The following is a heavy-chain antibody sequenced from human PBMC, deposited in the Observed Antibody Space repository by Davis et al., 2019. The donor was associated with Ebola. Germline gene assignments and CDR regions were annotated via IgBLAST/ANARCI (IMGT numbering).Heavy chain of an antibody. J-gene: IGHJ6*02. V-gene: IGHV4-4*07. Sequence: PGGSLRLSCTVSGGSISSYYWSWIRQPAGKGLEWIGLIYTSGSTNYNPSLKSRVTMSVDTSKNQFSLKLSSVTAADTAVYYCARDGGRDDFWSGYYYYGMDVWGQGTTVTVSS. CDR2: IYTSGST. CDR1: GGSISSYY. CDR3: ARDGGRDDFWSGYYYYGMDV. D-gene: IGHD3-3*01.